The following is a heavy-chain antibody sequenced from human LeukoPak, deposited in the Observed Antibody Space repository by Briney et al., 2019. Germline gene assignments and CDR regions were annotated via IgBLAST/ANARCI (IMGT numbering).Heavy chain of an antibody. V-gene: IGHV4-4*07. D-gene: IGHD6-6*01. J-gene: IGHJ4*02. Sequence: PSETLSLTCTVSGSSISGYYWSWIRQPAGKGLEWIGRIYTTGGTNYNPSLKSPVTMSLDTSKNQFSLILSSVTAADTAVYYCARDGRSRYDSSHYWGQGTLVTVSS. CDR1: GSSISGYY. CDR3: ARDGRSRYDSSHY. CDR2: IYTTGGT.